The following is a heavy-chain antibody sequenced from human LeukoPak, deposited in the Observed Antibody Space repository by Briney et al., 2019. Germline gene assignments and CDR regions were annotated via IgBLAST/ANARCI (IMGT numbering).Heavy chain of an antibody. Sequence: PGGSLRLSCAVSGFTVSSNYMNWVRQAPGKGLQWVSVIYADGSTYYADYVRGRFTISIDNSKNTLSLQLNTVRAADTAVYYCARAREWMHSSGWYVGPFDYWGQGTLVTVSS. J-gene: IGHJ4*02. V-gene: IGHV3-53*05. CDR1: GFTVSSNY. D-gene: IGHD6-19*01. CDR3: ARAREWMHSSGWYVGPFDY. CDR2: IYADGST.